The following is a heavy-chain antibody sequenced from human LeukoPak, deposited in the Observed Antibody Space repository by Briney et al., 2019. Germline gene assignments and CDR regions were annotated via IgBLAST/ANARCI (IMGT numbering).Heavy chain of an antibody. CDR1: GYSFTSYW. J-gene: IGHJ4*02. D-gene: IGHD3-10*01. V-gene: IGHV5-51*01. CDR2: IYPGDSDT. CDR3: ASGRVRGRATYYFDY. Sequence: EESLKISCKGSGYSFTSYWIGWVRQMPGKGLEWMGIIYPGDSDTRYSPSFQGQVTISADKSISTAYLQWSSLKASDTAMYYCASGRVRGRATYYFDYWGQGTLVTVSS.